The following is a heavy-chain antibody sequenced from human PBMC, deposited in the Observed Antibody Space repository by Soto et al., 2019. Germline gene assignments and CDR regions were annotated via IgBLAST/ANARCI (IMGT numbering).Heavy chain of an antibody. CDR2: INHSGST. J-gene: IGHJ6*02. V-gene: IGHV4-34*01. D-gene: IGHD3-9*01. Sequence: QVQLQQWGAGLLKPSETLSLTCAVYGGSFSGYYWSWIRQPPGKGLEWIGEINHSGSTNYNPSLKRRLTISVDTSKNQFSLKLSSVTAADTAVYYCARGGDPNAGWFFQEVYGMDVWGQGTTVTVSS. CDR3: ARGGDPNAGWFFQEVYGMDV. CDR1: GGSFSGYY.